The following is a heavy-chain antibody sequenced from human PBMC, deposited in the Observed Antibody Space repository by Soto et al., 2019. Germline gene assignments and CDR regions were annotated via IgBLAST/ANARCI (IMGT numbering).Heavy chain of an antibody. V-gene: IGHV1-2*04. CDR3: AREVYSSGYLVY. J-gene: IGHJ4*02. D-gene: IGHD6-19*01. CDR1: VYTFTGYY. Sequence: SVKVSCKASVYTFTGYYMHLVRQAPGQGLEWMGWINPNSGGTNYEQKFQGWVTMTRDTSISTAYMELSRLRSDDTAVYYCAREVYSSGYLVYWGQGTLLTVS. CDR2: INPNSGGT.